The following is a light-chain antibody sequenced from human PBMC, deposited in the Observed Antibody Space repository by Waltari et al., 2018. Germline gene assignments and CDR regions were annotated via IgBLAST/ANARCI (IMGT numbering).Light chain of an antibody. V-gene: IGKV4-1*01. CDR2: WAA. CDR3: QQYHSSPYA. J-gene: IGKJ3*01. CDR1: QSVLSNNKNY. Sequence: VVTQSPVSLPVSLGVWASINCKSSQSVLSNNKNYLAWYQQKPGQAPELLIYWAATRESGVPDRFSGSGSGTDFTLTISSLQAEDVAVYFCQQYHSSPYAFGPGTKVDIK.